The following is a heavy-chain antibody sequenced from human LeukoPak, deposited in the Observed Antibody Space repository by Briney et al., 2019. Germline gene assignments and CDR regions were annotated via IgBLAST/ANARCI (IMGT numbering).Heavy chain of an antibody. Sequence: GGSLRLSCAASGFTFRSYAMTWVRQAPGKGLEWVSTISASGGRTYYADSVKGRFTISRDNSKNTLYLQMNSLGAEDTAVYYCARRWEGYSSSSVFDYWGQGTLVTVSS. CDR1: GFTFRSYA. D-gene: IGHD6-6*01. V-gene: IGHV3-23*01. J-gene: IGHJ4*02. CDR3: ARRWEGYSSSSVFDY. CDR2: ISASGGRT.